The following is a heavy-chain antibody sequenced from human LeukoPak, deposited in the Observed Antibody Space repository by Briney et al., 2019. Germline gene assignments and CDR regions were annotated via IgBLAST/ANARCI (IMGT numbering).Heavy chain of an antibody. CDR3: AKLVSYSYGFYYFDY. D-gene: IGHD5-18*01. CDR2: ISGSGDNT. Sequence: GGSLRLSCAASGFTFSSYAMSWVRQVPGKGLEWVSVISGSGDNTYYADSVKGRFTISRDNSKNTLYLQMNSLRAEDTAVYYCAKLVSYSYGFYYFDYWGQGTLVTVSS. CDR1: GFTFSSYA. J-gene: IGHJ4*02. V-gene: IGHV3-23*01.